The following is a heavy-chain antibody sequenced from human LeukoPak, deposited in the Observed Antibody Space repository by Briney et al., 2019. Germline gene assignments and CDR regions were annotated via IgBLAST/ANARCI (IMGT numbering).Heavy chain of an antibody. Sequence: GGSLRLSCAASGFTFRSSAMHWVRQAPGKGLEWMAAVSYDGTSKNYADSVKGRFAISRDNSKNTLYLQMNSLRAKDTAVYYCASEYTYANYYFDYWGQGTLVTVSS. V-gene: IGHV3-30*09. CDR1: GFTFRSSA. D-gene: IGHD5-18*01. J-gene: IGHJ4*02. CDR2: VSYDGTSK. CDR3: ASEYTYANYYFDY.